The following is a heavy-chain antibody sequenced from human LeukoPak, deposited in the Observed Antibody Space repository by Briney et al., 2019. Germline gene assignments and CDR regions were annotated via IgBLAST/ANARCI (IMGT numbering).Heavy chain of an antibody. Sequence: PGGSLRLSCAASGFTFSGSSMHCVLPASRQGLESVARIRSKANSYATAYAASLQGMFTISSDDSKHTSYLKMTSSKTEDTAVYYCTRYGDYGGNSAAFDIWDQGTMVTVSS. CDR1: GFTFSGSS. CDR2: IRSKANSYAT. D-gene: IGHD4-23*01. CDR3: TRYGDYGGNSAAFDI. V-gene: IGHV3-73*01. J-gene: IGHJ3*02.